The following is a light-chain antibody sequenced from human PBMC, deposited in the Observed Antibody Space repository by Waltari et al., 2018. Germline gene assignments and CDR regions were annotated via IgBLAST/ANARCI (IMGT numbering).Light chain of an antibody. J-gene: IGKJ4*01. CDR3: HQYYTTPPS. V-gene: IGKV4-1*01. Sequence: DIVMTQSPDSPAVSLGERATINCKSSQSVFYSNNNNYLAWYQQKPGQPPKLLIYWASTRESGVPDRFSGSGSGTDFTLTISSLQAEDVAVYYCHQYYTTPPSFGGGTKVEIK. CDR1: QSVFYSNNNNY. CDR2: WAS.